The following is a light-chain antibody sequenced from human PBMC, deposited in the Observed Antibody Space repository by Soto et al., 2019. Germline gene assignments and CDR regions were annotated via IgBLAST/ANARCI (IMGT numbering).Light chain of an antibody. CDR2: GAS. CDR1: QSLLYTNGHYY. Sequence: DIVMTQSPLYLPVTPGEPASISCRSSQSLLYTNGHYYLAWYQQKPGKAPTLLIFGASSLHNGVPPRFAGSGSGSEFTLTINRLQPDAFATYYCQHYTLYSAPFGQGTRV. V-gene: IGKV2-28*01. J-gene: IGKJ5*01. CDR3: QHYTLYSAP.